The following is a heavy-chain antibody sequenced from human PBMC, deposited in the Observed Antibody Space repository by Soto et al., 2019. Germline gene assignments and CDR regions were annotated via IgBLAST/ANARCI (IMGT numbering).Heavy chain of an antibody. J-gene: IGHJ4*02. CDR3: ASAGWYSSGGPFRLADPLFDY. CDR2: INHSGST. V-gene: IGHV4-34*01. D-gene: IGHD6-19*01. CDR1: GGSFSGYY. Sequence: SETLSLTCAVYGGSFSGYYWSWIRQPPGKGLEWIGEINHSGSTNYNPSLKSRVTISVDTSKNQFSLKLSSVTAADTAVYYCASAGWYSSGGPFRLADPLFDYWGQGTLVTVS.